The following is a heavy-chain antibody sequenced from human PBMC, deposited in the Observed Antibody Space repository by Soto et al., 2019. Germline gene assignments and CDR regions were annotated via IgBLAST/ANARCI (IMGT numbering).Heavy chain of an antibody. J-gene: IGHJ4*02. V-gene: IGHV1-8*02. D-gene: IGHD3-3*01. CDR2: INPNSGNT. CDR3: ARIWSGSYDY. CDR1: GYTFTGYY. Sequence: ASVKVSCKASGYTFTGYYMHWVRQAPGQGLEWMGWINPNSGNTGYAQKFQGRVTMTRNTSISTAYMELSSLRSEDTAVYYCARIWSGSYDYWGQGTLVTVSS.